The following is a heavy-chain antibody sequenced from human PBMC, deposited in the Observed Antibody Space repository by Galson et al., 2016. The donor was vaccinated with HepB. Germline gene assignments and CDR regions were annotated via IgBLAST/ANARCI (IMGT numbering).Heavy chain of an antibody. CDR3: GRGQLGNWIDP. D-gene: IGHD1-1*01. CDR1: GASIKNHY. Sequence: SETLSLTCSVSGASIKNHYWSWIRQSPGKGLEWIGYMYYSGSTNYNPSLKRRVTMSVDTSKSQFSLKMTSVTAADTAVYYCGRGQLGNWIDPWGRGTLVTVSS. CDR2: MYYSGST. J-gene: IGHJ5*02. V-gene: IGHV4-59*11.